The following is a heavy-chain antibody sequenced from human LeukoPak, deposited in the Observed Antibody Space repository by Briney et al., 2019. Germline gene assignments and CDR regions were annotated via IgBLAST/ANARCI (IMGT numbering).Heavy chain of an antibody. CDR3: TTGSAADSSSWYSNYFDY. D-gene: IGHD6-13*01. J-gene: IGHJ4*02. V-gene: IGHV3-74*01. Sequence: GGSLRLSCAASGFTFSSYSMNWVRQDPRKGLVWVSRISGDGRNINYADSVRGRFTISRDNAKNTLYLQMNTLRVEDTAVYYCTTGSAADSSSWYSNYFDYWGQGTLVTVSS. CDR2: ISGDGRNI. CDR1: GFTFSSYS.